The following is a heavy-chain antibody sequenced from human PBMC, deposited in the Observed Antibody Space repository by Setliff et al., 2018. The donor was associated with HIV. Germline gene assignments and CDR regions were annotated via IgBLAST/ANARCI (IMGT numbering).Heavy chain of an antibody. J-gene: IGHJ4*02. CDR1: GFTFSTYW. CDR2: IKQDGSEK. Sequence: PGGSLSLSCAASGFTFSTYWMSWVRQAPGKGLEWVANIKQDGSEKHYMDSVKGRFTISRDNAKNSLYLQMNSLRVEDTAVYYCATDCAVVGGTGSLDSWGQGTLVTVSS. V-gene: IGHV3-7*05. D-gene: IGHD1-26*01. CDR3: ATDCAVVGGTGSLDS.